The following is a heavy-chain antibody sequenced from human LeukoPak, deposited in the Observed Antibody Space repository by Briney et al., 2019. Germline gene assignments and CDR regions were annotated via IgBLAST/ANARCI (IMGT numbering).Heavy chain of an antibody. V-gene: IGHV3-23*01. CDR1: GFTFSRYA. D-gene: IGHD4-17*01. CDR3: ARGGDYGVKIDY. Sequence: PGGSLRLSCAASGFTFSRYAMTWVRQAPGKGLEWFSSISASGGNTYYADSVKGRFTISRDNSKNTLYLQMNSLRAEDTAIYCARGGDYGVKIDYWGQGTLVTVSS. J-gene: IGHJ4*02. CDR2: ISASGGNT.